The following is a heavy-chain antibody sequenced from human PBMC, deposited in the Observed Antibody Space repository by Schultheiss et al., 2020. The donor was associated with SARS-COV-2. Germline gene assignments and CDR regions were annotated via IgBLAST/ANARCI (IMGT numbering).Heavy chain of an antibody. CDR1: GFTFSDHY. J-gene: IGHJ6*02. CDR2: TRNKANSYTT. Sequence: GGSLRLSCAASGFTFSDHYMDWVRQAPGKGLEWVGRTRNKANSYTTEYAASVKGRFTISRDDSKNSLYLQMNSLKTEDTAVYYCATDAMVRGLLYYYGMDVWGQGTTVTVSS. D-gene: IGHD3-10*01. CDR3: ATDAMVRGLLYYYGMDV. V-gene: IGHV3-72*01.